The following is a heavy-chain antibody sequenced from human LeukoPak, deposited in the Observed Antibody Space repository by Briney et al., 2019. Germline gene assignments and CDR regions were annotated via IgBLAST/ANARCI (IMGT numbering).Heavy chain of an antibody. CDR1: GGSFSGYY. CDR3: ASGGVAVAGTANSFDY. Sequence: PSETLSLTCAVYGGSFSGYYWSWIRQPPGKGLEWIGEINHSGSTNYNPSLKSRVTISVDTSKNQFSLKLSSVTAADTAVYYCASGGVAVAGTANSFDYWCQGTLATVSS. D-gene: IGHD6-19*01. V-gene: IGHV4-34*01. CDR2: INHSGST. J-gene: IGHJ4*02.